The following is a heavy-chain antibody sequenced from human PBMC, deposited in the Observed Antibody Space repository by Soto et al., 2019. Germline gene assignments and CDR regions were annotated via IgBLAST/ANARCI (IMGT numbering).Heavy chain of an antibody. J-gene: IGHJ1*01. D-gene: IGHD1-7*01. CDR2: VYYTGNT. CDR1: GGSITSTTYF. V-gene: IGHV4-39*01. CDR3: AGPNGWNSHDFQH. Sequence: QLQLQESGPGLVKPSETLSLTCTVSGGSITSTTYFWAWIRQSPDKGLEWVGSVYYTGNTHHNPSHKSRPAMSIDTSKNQFLLNLTTVTAAHTAVYYCAGPNGWNSHDFQHWGQGPRVTVSS.